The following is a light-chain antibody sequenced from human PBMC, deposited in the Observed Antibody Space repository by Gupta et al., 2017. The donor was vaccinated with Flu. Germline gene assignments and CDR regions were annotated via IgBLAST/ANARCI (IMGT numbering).Light chain of an antibody. Sequence: QSALTQPRSVSGSPGQSVTISCTGTSSDVGAYNFFSWYQQHPGKAPKLLIYDVSEWPSGVPDRFSGSKSGNTASLTISGLQAEDEADYFCCSYAGSFSVIFGGGTKLTVL. J-gene: IGLJ2*01. CDR2: DVS. CDR3: CSYAGSFSVI. V-gene: IGLV2-11*01. CDR1: SSDVGAYNF.